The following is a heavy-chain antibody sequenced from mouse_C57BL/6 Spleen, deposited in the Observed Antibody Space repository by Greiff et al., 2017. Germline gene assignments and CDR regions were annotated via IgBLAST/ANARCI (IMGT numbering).Heavy chain of an antibody. V-gene: IGHV1-61*01. Sequence: QVQLQQPGAELVRPGSSVKLSCKASGYTFTSYWMDWVKQRPGQGLEWIGNIYPSDSETHYNQKFKDKATLTVDKSSSTAYMQLSSLTSEDSAVXYCARGSNDYEGYYAMDYWGQGTSVTVSS. CDR1: GYTFTSYW. CDR2: IYPSDSET. J-gene: IGHJ4*01. D-gene: IGHD2-4*01. CDR3: ARGSNDYEGYYAMDY.